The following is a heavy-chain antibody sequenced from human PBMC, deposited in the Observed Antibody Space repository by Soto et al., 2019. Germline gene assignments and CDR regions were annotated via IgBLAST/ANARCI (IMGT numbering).Heavy chain of an antibody. Sequence: QVQLQQWGAGLLKPSETLSLTCAVYGGSFSGYSWSWIRQPPGKGLEWIGEINHSGSTNYNPSLQIRVTISVDTSKNQFSLKLSSVTAADTSVYYCARGISETVTFHLDSWGQGTLVTVSS. V-gene: IGHV4-34*02. CDR3: ARGISETVTFHLDS. D-gene: IGHD4-17*01. J-gene: IGHJ5*01. CDR2: INHSGST. CDR1: GGSFSGYS.